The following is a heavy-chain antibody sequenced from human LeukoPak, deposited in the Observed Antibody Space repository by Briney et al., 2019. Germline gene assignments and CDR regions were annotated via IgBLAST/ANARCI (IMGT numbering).Heavy chain of an antibody. Sequence: GGSLRLSCAASGFTFSSYGMHWVRQAPGKGLEWVAFIRYDGSNKYYADSVKGRFTISRDNSKNTLYLQMNSLRAEDTAVYYCAKGGGYYYYYFDYWGQGTLVSVSS. CDR2: IRYDGSNK. D-gene: IGHD3-22*01. CDR1: GFTFSSYG. V-gene: IGHV3-30*02. J-gene: IGHJ4*02. CDR3: AKGGGYYYYYFDY.